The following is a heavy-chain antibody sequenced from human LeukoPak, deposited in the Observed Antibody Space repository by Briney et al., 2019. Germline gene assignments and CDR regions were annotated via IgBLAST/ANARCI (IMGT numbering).Heavy chain of an antibody. J-gene: IGHJ6*03. Sequence: PAESLRLPCVASGFTFSNYWMHWVRQVPGKGLVWVSCINLDGSITTYADSEKGRFNSSRDNAKNTLKLQMNRRRAEDTALYYCARDKTVSALRRDYMDVWGKGTMVTVSS. V-gene: IGHV3-74*01. CDR2: INLDGSIT. CDR1: GFTFSNYW. D-gene: IGHD4-17*01. CDR3: ARDKTVSALRRDYMDV.